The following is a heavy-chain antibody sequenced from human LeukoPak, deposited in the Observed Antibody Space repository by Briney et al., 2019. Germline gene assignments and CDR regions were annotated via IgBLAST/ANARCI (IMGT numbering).Heavy chain of an antibody. D-gene: IGHD6-13*01. CDR2: ISAYNGNT. J-gene: IGHJ6*02. CDR1: GYTFTSYG. Sequence: ASVEVSCKASGYTFTSYGISWVRQAPGQGLEWMGWISAYNGNTNYAQKLQGRVTMTTDTSTSTAYMELRSLRSDDTAVYYCAIVRGSSSWYAYYYYYYGMDVWGQGTTVTVSS. V-gene: IGHV1-18*01. CDR3: AIVRGSSSWYAYYYYYYGMDV.